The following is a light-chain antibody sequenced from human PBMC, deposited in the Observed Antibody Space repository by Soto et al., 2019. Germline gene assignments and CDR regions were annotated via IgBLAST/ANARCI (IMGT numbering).Light chain of an antibody. J-gene: IGKJ2*01. V-gene: IGKV1-5*01. CDR1: QSISSW. Sequence: DIQMTQSPSTLSASVGDRVTITCRASQSISSWLAWYHQKPGKAPKLLIYDASSLECGVPSRFSGSGSGTEFTLTISSLQPDDFATYYCQQYNSYPYTFGQGTKLDIK. CDR3: QQYNSYPYT. CDR2: DAS.